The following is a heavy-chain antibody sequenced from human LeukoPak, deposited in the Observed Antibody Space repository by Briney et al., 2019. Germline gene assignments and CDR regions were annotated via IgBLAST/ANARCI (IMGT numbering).Heavy chain of an antibody. CDR2: INPVSGNT. CDR3: ARGVNYYDSGTYYTPYNWFAP. D-gene: IGHD3-10*01. J-gene: IGHJ5*02. Sequence: ASVKVSCKASGYTFSSFAMHWVRQAPGQRLEWMGWINPVSGNTKYSQNFQGRVTITRDTSASSAYMELSGLKSEDTAVYYCARGVNYYDSGTYYTPYNWFAPWGQGTLVTVSS. CDR1: GYTFSSFA. V-gene: IGHV1-3*01.